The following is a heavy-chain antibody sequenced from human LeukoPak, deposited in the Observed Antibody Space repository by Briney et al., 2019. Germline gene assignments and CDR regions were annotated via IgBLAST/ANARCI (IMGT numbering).Heavy chain of an antibody. D-gene: IGHD4-23*01. CDR1: GGSISSYY. CDR3: ASRLVTITTSPPF. CDR2: IYYSGST. Sequence: SETLSLTCTVSGGSISSYYWSWIRQPPGKGLEWIGYIYYSGSTNYNPSLKSRVTISVDTSKNQFSLKLSSVIAADTAVYYCASRLVTITTSPPFWGQGTLVTVSS. V-gene: IGHV4-59*01. J-gene: IGHJ4*02.